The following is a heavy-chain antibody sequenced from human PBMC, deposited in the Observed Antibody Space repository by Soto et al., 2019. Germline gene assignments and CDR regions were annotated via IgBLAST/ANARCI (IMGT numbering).Heavy chain of an antibody. Sequence: QVQLQESGPGLVKPSQTLSLTCTVPGGSISSGDYYWSWIRQPPGKGLEWIGYIYNSGSTYHNPSLSGRVSISVDTSKNQFSLKVRSVTAADTAVYYCARDYYDSPYAMDVWGQGTTVTVSS. J-gene: IGHJ6*02. CDR1: GGSISSGDYY. CDR2: IYNSGST. D-gene: IGHD3-22*01. V-gene: IGHV4-30-4*01. CDR3: ARDYYDSPYAMDV.